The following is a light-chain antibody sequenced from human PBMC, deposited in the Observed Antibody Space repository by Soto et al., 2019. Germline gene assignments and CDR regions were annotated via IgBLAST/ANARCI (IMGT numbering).Light chain of an antibody. CDR2: GAS. Sequence: IVMTQSPATLSVSPGERATLSFMASQSVSSNLAWDQQKPGQAPRLLIYGASTRATGIPARFSGSGSGTEFTLTFSILQPEDFATYYCQQFRSFLITFGQGTLLEI. CDR1: QSVSSN. CDR3: QQFRSFLIT. J-gene: IGKJ5*01. V-gene: IGKV3-15*01.